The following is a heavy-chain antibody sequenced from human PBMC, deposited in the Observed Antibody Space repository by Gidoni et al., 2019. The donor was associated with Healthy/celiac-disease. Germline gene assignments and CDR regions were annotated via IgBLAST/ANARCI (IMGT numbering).Heavy chain of an antibody. CDR2: ISGSGGST. CDR3: AKDRRITMIVVVPSFDY. D-gene: IGHD3-22*01. CDR1: GFTFSSYA. J-gene: IGHJ4*02. V-gene: IGHV3-23*04. Sequence: EVQLVESGGGLVQPGGSLRLSCAASGFTFSSYAMSWVRQAPGKGLGWVSAISGSGGSTYYADSVKGRFTISRDNSKNTLYLQMNSLRAEDTAVYYCAKDRRITMIVVVPSFDYWGQGTLVTVSS.